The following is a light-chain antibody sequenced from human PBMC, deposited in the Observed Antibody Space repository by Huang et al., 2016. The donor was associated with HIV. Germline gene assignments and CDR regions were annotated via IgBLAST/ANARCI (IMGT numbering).Light chain of an antibody. CDR2: EAS. CDR3: QQYNDWSAVT. Sequence: EIVMTQSPATLSVSPGERATLSCRASQNIGGSLAWYQKKPGQAPRLLIYEASTRATGIPARFRGSESGTDFTLTISSLQSEDFAVYYCQQYNDWSAVTFGGGTKVEI. J-gene: IGKJ4*01. V-gene: IGKV3-15*01. CDR1: QNIGGS.